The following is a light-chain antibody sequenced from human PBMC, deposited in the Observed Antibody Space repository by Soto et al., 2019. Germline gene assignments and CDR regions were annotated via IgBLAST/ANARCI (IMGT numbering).Light chain of an antibody. V-gene: IGKV3-15*01. CDR3: QQYVSIPLT. CDR2: DAS. Sequence: EIVMTQSPATLSVSPGGRATLSCGASQRIDFSVAWYQQKPGQAPRPLIYDASTRATGIPARFSGSGSGTDFTLTISRLEPEDFAVYYCQQYVSIPLTFGGGTKVDIK. CDR1: QRIDFS. J-gene: IGKJ4*01.